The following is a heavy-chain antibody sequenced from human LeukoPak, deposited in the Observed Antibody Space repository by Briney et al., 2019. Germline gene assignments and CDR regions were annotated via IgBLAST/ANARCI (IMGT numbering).Heavy chain of an antibody. Sequence: GGSLRLSCAASGFTFSSYWMHWVRQAPGKGLVWVSRINSDGSSTTYADSVKGRFTISRDNAKNTLYLQMNSLRAEDTAVYYCARDFVNSGYYFDYWGQGTLVTVSS. D-gene: IGHD3-22*01. CDR2: INSDGSST. V-gene: IGHV3-74*01. CDR3: ARDFVNSGYYFDY. CDR1: GFTFSSYW. J-gene: IGHJ4*02.